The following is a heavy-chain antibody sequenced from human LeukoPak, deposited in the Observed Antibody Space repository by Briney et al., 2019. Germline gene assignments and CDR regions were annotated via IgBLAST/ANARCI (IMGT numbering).Heavy chain of an antibody. CDR1: GGSISSYY. Sequence: SETLSLTCTVSGGSISSYYWSWIRQPAGKGLEWIGRIYTSGSTNYNPSLKSRVTMSVDTSKNQFSLKLSSVTAADTAVYYCARGDYDSSGYYYSYYFDYWGQGTLVTVSS. D-gene: IGHD3-22*01. V-gene: IGHV4-4*07. CDR3: ARGDYDSSGYYYSYYFDY. J-gene: IGHJ4*02. CDR2: IYTSGST.